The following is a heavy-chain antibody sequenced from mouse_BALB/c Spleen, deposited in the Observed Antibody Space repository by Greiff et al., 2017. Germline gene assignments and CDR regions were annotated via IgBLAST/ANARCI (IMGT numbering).Heavy chain of an antibody. V-gene: IGHV1S137*01. CDR3: ARDFGNYDAMDY. D-gene: IGHD2-1*01. CDR1: GYTFTDYA. CDR2: ISTYYGDA. Sequence: VQLQQSGAELVRPGVSVKISCKGSGYTFTDYAMHWVKQSHAKSLEWIGVISTYYGDASYNQKFKGKATMTVDKSSSTAYMELARLTSEDSAIYYCARDFGNYDAMDYWGQGTSVTVSS. J-gene: IGHJ4*01.